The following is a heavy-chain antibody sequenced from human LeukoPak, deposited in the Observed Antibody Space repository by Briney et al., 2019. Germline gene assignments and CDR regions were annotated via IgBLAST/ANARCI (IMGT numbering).Heavy chain of an antibody. V-gene: IGHV4-4*02. CDR3: ATEHSDSSGYYPIFDY. CDR2: IYHSGST. CDR1: GASISSSNW. J-gene: IGHJ4*02. Sequence: SGTLSLTCAVSGASISSSNWWSWVRQPPGKGLEWIGEIYHSGSTNYNPSLKSRVTISVDKSKNQFSLKLSSVTAADTAVYYCATEHSDSSGYYPIFDYWGQGTLVTVSS. D-gene: IGHD3-22*01.